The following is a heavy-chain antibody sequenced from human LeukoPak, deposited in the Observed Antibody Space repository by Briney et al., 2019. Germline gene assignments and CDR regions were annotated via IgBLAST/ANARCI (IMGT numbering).Heavy chain of an antibody. V-gene: IGHV3-23*01. J-gene: IGHJ4*02. CDR3: AKDRALVRSAYFDY. D-gene: IGHD2-21*01. Sequence: PGGSLRLSCAASGFTVSSNYMSWVRQAPGKGLEWVSVISGSGGSTSYADSVKGRFTISRDNSKNTLYLQMNSLRVEDTAVYYCAKDRALVRSAYFDYWGQGTLVIVSS. CDR1: GFTVSSNY. CDR2: ISGSGGST.